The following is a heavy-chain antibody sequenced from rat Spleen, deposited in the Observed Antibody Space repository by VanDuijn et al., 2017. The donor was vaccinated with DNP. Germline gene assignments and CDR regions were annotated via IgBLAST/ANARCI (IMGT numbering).Heavy chain of an antibody. V-gene: IGHV2-65*01. CDR3: ARLVGFGPAY. CDR1: GFSLTSYY. Sequence: QVQLKETGPGLVQPTQTLSITCTVSGFSLTSYYMQWVRQTPGKGLEWMGFIRSGGSTDYNSALKSRLSISRDTSKSQVLLKMNSLQTEDTAMYFCARLVGFGPAYWGQGTLVTVSS. CDR2: IRSGGST. D-gene: IGHD1-12*02. J-gene: IGHJ3*01.